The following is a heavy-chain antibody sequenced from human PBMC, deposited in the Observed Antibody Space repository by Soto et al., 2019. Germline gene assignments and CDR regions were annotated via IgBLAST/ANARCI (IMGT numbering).Heavy chain of an antibody. J-gene: IGHJ6*02. V-gene: IGHV3-21*01. D-gene: IGHD6-19*01. CDR3: ARDLSSGYSSGWYFYYYGMDV. Sequence: EVQLVESGGGLVKPGGSLRLSCAASGFTFSSYSMNWVRQAPGKGLEWVSSISSSSSYIYYADSVKGRFTISRDNAKNSLYLQMNSLRAEDTAVYYCARDLSSGYSSGWYFYYYGMDVWGQGTTVTVSS. CDR2: ISSSSSYI. CDR1: GFTFSSYS.